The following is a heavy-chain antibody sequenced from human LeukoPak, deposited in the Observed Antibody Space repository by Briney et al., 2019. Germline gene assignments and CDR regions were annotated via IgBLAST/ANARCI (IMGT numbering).Heavy chain of an antibody. J-gene: IGHJ5*02. CDR1: SGSISSGNYY. V-gene: IGHV4-61*02. CDR3: ATQTSTYYYGSGSYLPFDP. CDR2: IYTSGISGIT. D-gene: IGHD3-10*01. Sequence: SETLSLTCSVSSGSISSGNYYWSWIRQPAGKGLEWIGRIYTSGISGITNYNPSLKSRVTISVDTSKNQFSLKLSSVTAADTAVYYCATQTSTYYYGSGSYLPFDPWGQGTLVTVSS.